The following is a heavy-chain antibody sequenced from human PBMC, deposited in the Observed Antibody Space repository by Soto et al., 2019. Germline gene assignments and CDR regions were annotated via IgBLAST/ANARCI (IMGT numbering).Heavy chain of an antibody. J-gene: IGHJ4*02. D-gene: IGHD5-18*01. CDR1: GFTFSAYG. V-gene: IGHV1-18*04. CDR2: ISTYHGNT. CDR3: VRWGFSYDSPRGILDY. Sequence: QVQLVQSGAEVKKPGASVKVSCKASGFTFSAYGISWVRQAPGQGLEWMGWISTYHGNTNYAQRLQDRVTMTTDTSTSTAYMELTSLRSDDTAVYYCVRWGFSYDSPRGILDYWGQGTLVTVSS.